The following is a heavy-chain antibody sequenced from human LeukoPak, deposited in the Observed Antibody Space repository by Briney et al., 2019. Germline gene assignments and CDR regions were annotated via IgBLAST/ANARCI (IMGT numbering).Heavy chain of an antibody. CDR2: IYYSVTT. J-gene: IGHJ4*02. CDR3: ARHNGAAYYYGSGSRFDY. D-gene: IGHD3-10*01. CDR1: GGSISSSDYY. Sequence: PSETLSLTCTVSGGSISSSDYYWGWIRQPPGKGLEWIGSIYYSVTTYYNPSLKSRVTISVDTSKNQFSLKLSSVTAADTAVYYCARHNGAAYYYGSGSRFDYWGQGTLVTVSS. V-gene: IGHV4-39*01.